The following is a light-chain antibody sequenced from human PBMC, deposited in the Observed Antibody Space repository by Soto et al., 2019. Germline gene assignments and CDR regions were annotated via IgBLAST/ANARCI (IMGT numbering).Light chain of an antibody. Sequence: QSALTQPPSASGSPGQSVTISCTGTSSDVGDYDYVSWYQQHSGKAPKLLIFEVNKRPSGVPNRFSGSKSGNTASLTVSGLQAEDEAHYYCTSYAGNATPFLLGGGTKLTVL. CDR2: EVN. CDR1: SSDVGDYDY. CDR3: TSYAGNATPFL. V-gene: IGLV2-8*01. J-gene: IGLJ2*01.